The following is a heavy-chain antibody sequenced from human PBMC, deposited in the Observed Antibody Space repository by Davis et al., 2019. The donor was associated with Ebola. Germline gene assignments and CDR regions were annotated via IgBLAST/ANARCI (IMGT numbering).Heavy chain of an antibody. CDR3: ARVGDFWSGYNSLDP. Sequence: SETLSLTCTVPGGSISSYYWSWIRQPPGKGLEWIGYIYYSGSTNYNPSLKSRVTISVDTSKNQFSLKLSSVTAADTAVYYCARVGDFWSGYNSLDPWGQGTLVTVSS. CDR1: GGSISSYY. V-gene: IGHV4-59*08. J-gene: IGHJ5*02. D-gene: IGHD3-3*01. CDR2: IYYSGST.